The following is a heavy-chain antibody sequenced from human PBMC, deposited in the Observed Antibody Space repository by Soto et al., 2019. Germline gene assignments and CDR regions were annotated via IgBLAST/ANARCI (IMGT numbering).Heavy chain of an antibody. CDR1: GGSISRSTYY. J-gene: IGHJ5*02. CDR3: ARQVPAAIRLGWFDH. Sequence: PSETLSLTCTVSGGSISRSTYYWGWIRQPPGKGLEWIGSIYYSGSTYYRPSLKSRVTISVDTSKNQFSLKLSSVTAADTAVYYCARQVPAAIRLGWFDHWGQGTLVTDSS. V-gene: IGHV4-39*01. D-gene: IGHD2-2*02. CDR2: IYYSGST.